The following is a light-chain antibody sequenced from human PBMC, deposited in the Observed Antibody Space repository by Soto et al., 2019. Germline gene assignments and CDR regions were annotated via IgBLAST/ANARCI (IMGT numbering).Light chain of an antibody. CDR3: CSYAGTYSVV. Sequence: QSALTQPRSVSGSPGQSVTISCTGTSSGVGSYNYVSWYQQHPGKAPKLMIYDVSRRPSGVPDRFSGSKSGNTASLTISGLQAEDEADYYCCSYAGTYSVVFGGGTKVTVL. CDR2: DVS. J-gene: IGLJ2*01. V-gene: IGLV2-11*01. CDR1: SSGVGSYNY.